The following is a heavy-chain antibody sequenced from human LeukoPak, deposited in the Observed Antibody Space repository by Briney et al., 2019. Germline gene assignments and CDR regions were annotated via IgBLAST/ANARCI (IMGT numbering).Heavy chain of an antibody. CDR1: GFTFSSYS. D-gene: IGHD2-2*01. CDR3: AREVSYCGTTNCQSDY. CDR2: ISSSSSYI. Sequence: GGSLRLSCAASGFTFSSYSMNWVRQAPGKGLEWVSSISSSSSYIYYADSVKGRFTISRDNSKNTVFLQMNSLRAEDTAVYYCAREVSYCGTTNCQSDYWGQGTLVTVSS. V-gene: IGHV3-21*01. J-gene: IGHJ4*02.